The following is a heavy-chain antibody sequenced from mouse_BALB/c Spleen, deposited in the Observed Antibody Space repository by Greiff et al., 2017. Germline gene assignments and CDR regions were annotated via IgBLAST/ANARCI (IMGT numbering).Heavy chain of an antibody. Sequence: DVHLVESGGGLVKPGGSLKLSCAASGFTFSSYAMSWVRQTPEKRLEWVATISSGGSYTYYPDSVKGRFTISRDNAKNTLYLQMSSLRSEDTAMYYCARQDYYYGSRGYFDVWGAGTTVTVSS. D-gene: IGHD1-1*01. CDR3: ARQDYYYGSRGYFDV. V-gene: IGHV5-9-3*01. J-gene: IGHJ1*01. CDR1: GFTFSSYA. CDR2: ISSGGSYT.